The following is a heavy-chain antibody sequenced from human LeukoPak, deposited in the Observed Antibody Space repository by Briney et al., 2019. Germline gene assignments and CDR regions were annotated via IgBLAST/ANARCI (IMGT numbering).Heavy chain of an antibody. CDR3: ARRGSTDY. V-gene: IGHV3-7*03. Sequence: GGSLRLSCAASGFSFSGYWMTWVRQAPGKGLEWVANIREDGSERYYADFVKGRFTISRDNAKNSLDLQMNSLRAEDTAVYYCARRGSTDYWGQGTLVTVSS. D-gene: IGHD2/OR15-2a*01. J-gene: IGHJ4*02. CDR1: GFSFSGYW. CDR2: IREDGSER.